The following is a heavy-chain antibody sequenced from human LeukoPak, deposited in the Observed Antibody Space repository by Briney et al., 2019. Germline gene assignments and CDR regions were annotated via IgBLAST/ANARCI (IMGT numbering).Heavy chain of an antibody. CDR3: ARVRTTFLYYYYGMDV. CDR1: GGSISSGDYY. CDR2: IYYSGST. Sequence: SQTLSLTCTVSGGSISSGDYYWSWIRQPPGKGLEWIGYIYYSGSTYYNPSLKSRVTISVDTSKNQFSLKLSSVTAADTAVYYCARVRTTFLYYYYGMDVWGQGTTVTVSS. D-gene: IGHD1-1*01. J-gene: IGHJ6*02. V-gene: IGHV4-30-4*01.